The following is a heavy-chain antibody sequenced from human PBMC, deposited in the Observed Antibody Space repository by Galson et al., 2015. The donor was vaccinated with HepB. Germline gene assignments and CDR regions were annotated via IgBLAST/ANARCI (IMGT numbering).Heavy chain of an antibody. V-gene: IGHV3-21*01. J-gene: IGHJ2*01. CDR1: GFTFSSYS. Sequence: SLRLSCAASGFTFSSYSMNWVRQAPGKGLEWVSSISSSSSYIYYADSVKGRFTISRDNAKNSLYLQMNSLRAEDTAVYYCASSGYSSGWYSIHWYFDLWGRGTLVTVSS. CDR3: ASSGYSSGWYSIHWYFDL. D-gene: IGHD6-19*01. CDR2: ISSSSSYI.